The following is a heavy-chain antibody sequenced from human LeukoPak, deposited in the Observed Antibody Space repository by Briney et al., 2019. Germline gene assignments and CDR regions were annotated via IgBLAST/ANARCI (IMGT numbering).Heavy chain of an antibody. Sequence: APVKVSCKVSGNTLTELSMHWVRQAPGKGLEWMGGLDPEDGGTIYTQKFQGRVTMTEDTSTDTAYMELSSLRSEDTAVYYCATQRAVGYFPFDCWGQGTLVTVSS. J-gene: IGHJ4*02. CDR2: LDPEDGGT. V-gene: IGHV1-24*01. D-gene: IGHD6-19*01. CDR3: ATQRAVGYFPFDC. CDR1: GNTLTELS.